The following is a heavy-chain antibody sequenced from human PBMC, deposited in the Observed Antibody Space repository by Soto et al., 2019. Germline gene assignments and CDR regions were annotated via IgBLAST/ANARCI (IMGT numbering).Heavy chain of an antibody. CDR2: MYTTGST. CDR1: GGTIRRYN. J-gene: IGHJ6*02. V-gene: IGHV4-59*01. D-gene: IGHD2-21*02. Sequence: QVQLQESGPGLVKPSETLSLTCTVSGGTIRRYNWSWIRQPPGKGLEWIGYMYTTGSTVNNPSSKSRVTISVDPSKNQCSLKLNSVTAADTAVYYCARDLWGYCGTDCYPLDVWGQGTTVTVSS. CDR3: ARDLWGYCGTDCYPLDV.